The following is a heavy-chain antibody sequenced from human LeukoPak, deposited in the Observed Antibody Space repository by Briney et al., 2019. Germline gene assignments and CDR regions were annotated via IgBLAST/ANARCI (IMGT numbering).Heavy chain of an antibody. V-gene: IGHV1-69*04. Sequence: ASVKVSCKASGGTFSSYAISWVRQAPGQGLEWMGRIIPIFGIANYAQKFQGRVTITADKSTSTAYMEPSSLRSEDTAVYYCAGGYSYGKNYYYYGMDVWGQGTTVTVSS. D-gene: IGHD5-18*01. CDR1: GGTFSSYA. CDR3: AGGYSYGKNYYYYGMDV. CDR2: IIPIFGIA. J-gene: IGHJ6*02.